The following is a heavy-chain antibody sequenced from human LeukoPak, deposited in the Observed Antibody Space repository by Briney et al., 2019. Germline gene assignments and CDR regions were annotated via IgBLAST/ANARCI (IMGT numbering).Heavy chain of an antibody. CDR3: ARGVLAV. J-gene: IGHJ6*04. CDR1: GGSFSGYY. Sequence: SETLSLTCAVYGGSFSGYYWSWIRKPPGKGLEWIGEINHSGSTNYNPSLKSRVTISVDTSKNQFSLKLSSVTAADTAVYYCARGVLAVWGKGTTVTVSS. CDR2: INHSGST. V-gene: IGHV4-34*01.